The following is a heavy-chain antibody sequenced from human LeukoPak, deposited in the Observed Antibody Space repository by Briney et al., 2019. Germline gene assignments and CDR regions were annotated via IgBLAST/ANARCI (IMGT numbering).Heavy chain of an antibody. CDR1: GGSISSSSYY. D-gene: IGHD3-22*01. CDR3: ARGDHTYYYDSSGYRGAFDI. CDR2: IYYSGST. V-gene: IGHV4-39*07. Sequence: SETLSLTCTVSGGSISSSSYYWGWIRQPPGKGLEWIGSIYYSGSTYYNPSLKSRVTISVDTSKNQFSLKLSSVTAADTAVYYCARGDHTYYYDSSGYRGAFDIWGQGTMVTVSS. J-gene: IGHJ3*02.